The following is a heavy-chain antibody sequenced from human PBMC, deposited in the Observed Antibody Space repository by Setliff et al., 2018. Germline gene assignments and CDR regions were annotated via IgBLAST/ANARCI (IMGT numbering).Heavy chain of an antibody. CDR2: IRSKADSYAT. V-gene: IGHV3-73*01. CDR1: GFTLSGSA. Sequence: GSLRRSCAASGFTLSGSAVYWVRQASGRGLEWVGRIRSKADSYATAYAASVKARFTISRDDSKNTAYLQVNSLKTEDTAVYYCAITMTTGVDFFDYWGQGTLVTVSS. CDR3: AITMTTGVDFFDY. D-gene: IGHD4-17*01. J-gene: IGHJ4*02.